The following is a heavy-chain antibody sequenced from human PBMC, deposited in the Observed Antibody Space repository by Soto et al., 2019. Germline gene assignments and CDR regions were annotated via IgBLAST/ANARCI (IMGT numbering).Heavy chain of an antibody. D-gene: IGHD3-3*01. J-gene: IGHJ4*02. CDR1: GFTFSSYE. CDR3: AGRSDCCGY. V-gene: IGHV3-48*03. Sequence: EVQLVESGGGLVQPGGSLRLSCAASGFTFSSYEMNWVRQAPGKGLEWVSYISSSGSTIYYADSVKGRLTISRDNAKNSLYLQMNSLRADDTAVYYCAGRSDCCGYWGQGTLVTGSS. CDR2: ISSSGSTI.